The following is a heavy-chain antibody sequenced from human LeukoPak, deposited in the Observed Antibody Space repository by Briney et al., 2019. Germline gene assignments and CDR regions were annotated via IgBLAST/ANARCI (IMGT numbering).Heavy chain of an antibody. V-gene: IGHV4-34*01. J-gene: IGHJ5*02. Sequence: KPSETLSLTCDVSGGSLSGHYWSWIRQPPGKGLEWIGEISHSGGTNYNPSFSSRITISIDMSKNQLSLKLTSVTAADTAFYYCTRSNWFDPWGQGTLVTVSS. CDR3: TRSNWFDP. CDR1: GGSLSGHY. CDR2: ISHSGGT.